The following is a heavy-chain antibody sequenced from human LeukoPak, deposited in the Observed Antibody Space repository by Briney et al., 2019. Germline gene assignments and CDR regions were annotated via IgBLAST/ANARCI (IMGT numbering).Heavy chain of an antibody. Sequence: SETLSLTCTVSGGSMSSSSYYWGWIRQPPGKGLEWIGSIYYSGNTYYNPSLKSRVTISVDTSKNQFYMKLSSVTAADTAVYHCARHIQVAFRVSRLGWFDSWGQGTLVTVSS. J-gene: IGHJ5*01. D-gene: IGHD3-3*02. CDR1: GGSMSSSSYY. CDR3: ARHIQVAFRVSRLGWFDS. V-gene: IGHV4-39*01. CDR2: IYYSGNT.